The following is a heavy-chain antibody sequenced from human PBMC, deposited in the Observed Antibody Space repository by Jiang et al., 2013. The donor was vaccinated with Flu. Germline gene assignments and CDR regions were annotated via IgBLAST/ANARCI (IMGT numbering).Heavy chain of an antibody. CDR1: GYTFTSYY. J-gene: IGHJ4*02. D-gene: IGHD1-26*01. CDR3: ARDGSRGSYYEGGYYFDY. CDR2: INPSGGST. Sequence: CGAEVKKPGASVKVSCKASGYTFTSYYMHWVRQAPGQGLEWMGIINPSGGSTSYAQKFQGRVTMTRDTSTSTVYMELSSLRSEDTAVYYCARDGSRGSYYEGGYYFDYWGQGTLVTVSS. V-gene: IGHV1-46*01.